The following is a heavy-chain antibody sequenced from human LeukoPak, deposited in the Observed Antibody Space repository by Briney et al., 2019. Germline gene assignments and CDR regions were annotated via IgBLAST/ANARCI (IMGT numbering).Heavy chain of an antibody. CDR2: INPNSGGT. D-gene: IGHD3-22*01. V-gene: IGHV1-2*02. Sequence: EASVKVSCKASGYTFTGYYMHWVRQAPGQGLEWMGCINPNSGGTNYAQKFQGRVTMTRETSISTAYMELSRLRSDDTAVYYCARDEYDSSGYYLLSYFDYWGQGTLVTVSS. CDR1: GYTFTGYY. J-gene: IGHJ4*02. CDR3: ARDEYDSSGYYLLSYFDY.